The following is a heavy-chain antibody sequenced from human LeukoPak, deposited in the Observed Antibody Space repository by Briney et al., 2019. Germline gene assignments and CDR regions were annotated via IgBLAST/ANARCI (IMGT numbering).Heavy chain of an antibody. J-gene: IGHJ4*02. D-gene: IGHD3-22*01. CDR3: ARGLITFRTGYYYDSSGYYGYFDY. V-gene: IGHV4-34*01. CDR1: GGSFSGYY. CDR2: INHSGST. Sequence: SETLSLTCAVYGGSFSGYYWSWIRQPPGKGLEWIGEINHSGSTNYNPSLKSRVTISVGTSKNQFSLKLSSVTAADTAVYYCARGLITFRTGYYYDSSGYYGYFDYWGQGTLVTVSS.